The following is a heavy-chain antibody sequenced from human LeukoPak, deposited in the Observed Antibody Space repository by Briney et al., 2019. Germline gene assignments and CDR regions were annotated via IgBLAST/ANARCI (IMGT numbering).Heavy chain of an antibody. D-gene: IGHD3-22*01. CDR2: IIPIFGTA. CDR1: GGTFSSYA. CDR3: ATCYYDSSGYAFDI. V-gene: IGHV1-69*06. Sequence: SVNPSCKASGGTFSSYAISWVRQAPGQGLEWMGRIIPIFGTANYAQKFQGRVTITADKSTSTAYMELSSLRSEDTAVYYCATCYYDSSGYAFDIWGQGTMVTVSS. J-gene: IGHJ3*02.